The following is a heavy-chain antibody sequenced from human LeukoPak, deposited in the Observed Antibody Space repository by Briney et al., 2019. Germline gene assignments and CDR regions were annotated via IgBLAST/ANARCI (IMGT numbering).Heavy chain of an antibody. V-gene: IGHV3-23*01. CDR2: ISGSGGST. Sequence: GGSLRLSCAASGFTFSSYAMNWVRQAPGKGLEWVSSISGSGGSTYYADSVKGRFTISRDNSKNTLYVQMNSLRAEDTAVYYCAKEISDTPRGFFDYWGQGTLVTVSS. J-gene: IGHJ4*02. D-gene: IGHD5-18*01. CDR3: AKEISDTPRGFFDY. CDR1: GFTFSSYA.